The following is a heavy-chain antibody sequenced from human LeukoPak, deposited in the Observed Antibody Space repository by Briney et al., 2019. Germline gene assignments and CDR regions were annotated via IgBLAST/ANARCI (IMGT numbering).Heavy chain of an antibody. CDR2: IYYSGST. Sequence: SETLSLTCTVSGGSISSGGYYWSWIRQHPGKGLEWIGYIYYSGSTYYNPSLKSRVTISVDTSKNQFSLKLSPVTAADTAVYYCARGGAPYYFDYWGQGTLVTVSS. J-gene: IGHJ4*02. V-gene: IGHV4-31*02. CDR1: GGSISSGGYY. CDR3: ARGGAPYYFDY. D-gene: IGHD4/OR15-4a*01.